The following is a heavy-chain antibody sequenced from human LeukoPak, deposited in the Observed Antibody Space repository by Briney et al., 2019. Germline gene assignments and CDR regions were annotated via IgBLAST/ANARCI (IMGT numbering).Heavy chain of an antibody. CDR1: GGSISTYY. D-gene: IGHD3-10*01. V-gene: IGHV4-59*01. CDR3: ARYFGDPQGMDV. CDR2: IYHSGST. J-gene: IGHJ6*02. Sequence: PSETLSLTGTVSGGSISTYYWNWIRQPPGKGLEWIGYIYHSGSTNYNPSLQSRVTISVDTSKNQFSLNLNSVTAADTAVYYCARYFGDPQGMDVWGQGTTVTVSS.